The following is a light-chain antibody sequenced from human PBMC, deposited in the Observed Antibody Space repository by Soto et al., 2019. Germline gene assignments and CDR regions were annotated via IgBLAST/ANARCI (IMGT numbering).Light chain of an antibody. Sequence: EVVMTQSPATLSVSPGETATLSCRASQSVSNQLAWYQQKPGQAPRLVIHGASTRATGIPARFSGSRSGTEFTLTISSLQSEDFAVYYCQQYNNWPPLTFGGGTKVEMK. CDR3: QQYNNWPPLT. V-gene: IGKV3-15*01. J-gene: IGKJ4*01. CDR2: GAS. CDR1: QSVSNQ.